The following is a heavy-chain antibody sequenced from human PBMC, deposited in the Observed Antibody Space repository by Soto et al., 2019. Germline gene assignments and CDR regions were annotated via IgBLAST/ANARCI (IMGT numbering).Heavy chain of an antibody. Sequence: GASVKVSCKASGYTFTGYYMHWVRQAPGQGLEWMGWINPNSGGTNYAQKFQGRVTMTRATSISTAYMELSRLRSDDTAVYYCARDGVLRFLEWENYYYYGMDVWGQGTTVTVSS. CDR3: ARDGVLRFLEWENYYYYGMDV. D-gene: IGHD3-3*01. CDR2: INPNSGGT. J-gene: IGHJ6*02. CDR1: GYTFTGYY. V-gene: IGHV1-2*02.